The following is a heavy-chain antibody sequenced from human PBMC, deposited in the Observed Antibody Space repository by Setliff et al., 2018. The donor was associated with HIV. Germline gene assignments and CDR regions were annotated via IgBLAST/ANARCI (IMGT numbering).Heavy chain of an antibody. CDR3: ARDYYDSSGYIFFPGLPDY. V-gene: IGHV1-18*04. J-gene: IGHJ4*02. CDR1: GYTFTSDY. CDR2: INPAGNT. D-gene: IGHD3-22*01. Sequence: GASVKVSCKASGYTFTSDYIHWVRQAPGQGLEWMGIINPAGNTNYAQKLQGRVTMTTDTSTSTAYMELRSLRSDDTAVYYCARDYYDSSGYIFFPGLPDYWGQGTLVTVSS.